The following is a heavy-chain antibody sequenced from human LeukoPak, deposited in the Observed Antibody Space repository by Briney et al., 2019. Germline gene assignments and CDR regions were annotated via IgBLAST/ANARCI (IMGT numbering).Heavy chain of an antibody. CDR1: GGSISSGSYY. Sequence: SQTLSLTCTVSGGSISSGSYYWSWIRQPAGKGLEWIGRIYTSGSTNYNPSLKSRVTISVDTSKNQFSLKLSSVTAADTAVYYCARVVEMATNYYYYYYMDVWAKGTTVTISS. J-gene: IGHJ6*03. D-gene: IGHD5-24*01. V-gene: IGHV4-61*02. CDR2: IYTSGST. CDR3: ARVVEMATNYYYYYYMDV.